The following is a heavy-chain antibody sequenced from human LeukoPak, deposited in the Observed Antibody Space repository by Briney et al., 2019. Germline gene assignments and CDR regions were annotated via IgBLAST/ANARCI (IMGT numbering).Heavy chain of an antibody. Sequence: GGSLRLSCAASGFTFSSHWMTWVRQAPGKGLEWVANIKQDGSEKYYVDSVKGRFTIPRDNAKNSLYLQMNSLRAEDTAVDYGTHGDYSTRFDPWGQGTLVTVSS. V-gene: IGHV3-7*01. CDR2: IKQDGSEK. CDR3: THGDYSTRFDP. J-gene: IGHJ5*02. CDR1: GFTFSSHW. D-gene: IGHD4-17*01.